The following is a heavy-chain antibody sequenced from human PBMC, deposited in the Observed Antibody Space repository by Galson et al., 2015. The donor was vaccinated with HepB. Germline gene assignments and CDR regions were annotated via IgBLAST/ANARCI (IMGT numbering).Heavy chain of an antibody. CDR2: IRSDGSST. Sequence: SLRLSCAASVFTFSAYRMHWVRQAPGKGLVWVSHIRSDGSSTMYADSVKGRFTISRDNAKNTLYLQMNSLRAEDTAVYYCAREVSAGTTASAFDIWGQGTMVTVSS. J-gene: IGHJ3*02. CDR3: AREVSAGTTASAFDI. V-gene: IGHV3-74*03. CDR1: VFTFSAYR. D-gene: IGHD6-25*01.